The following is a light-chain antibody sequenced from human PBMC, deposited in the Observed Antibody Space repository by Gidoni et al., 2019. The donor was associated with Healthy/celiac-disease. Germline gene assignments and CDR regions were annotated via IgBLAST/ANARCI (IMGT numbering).Light chain of an antibody. Sequence: QSALTQPASVSGSPGQSITISCTGTTSDVGGYNYVSWYQQYPGKVPKLMIYDVSTRPSGVSNRFSGSKSGNTASLTISGLQAEDEADYYCSSYTSSSLEVFGTGTKVTVL. J-gene: IGLJ1*01. CDR3: SSYTSSSLEV. V-gene: IGLV2-14*01. CDR1: TSDVGGYNY. CDR2: DVS.